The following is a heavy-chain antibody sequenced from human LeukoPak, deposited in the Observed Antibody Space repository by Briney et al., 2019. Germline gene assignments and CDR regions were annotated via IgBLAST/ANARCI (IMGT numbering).Heavy chain of an antibody. J-gene: IGHJ4*02. V-gene: IGHV1-2*02. Sequence: ASVKVSCKASGYTFTGYYMRWVRQAPGQGLEWMGWINPDSSGTNYAQKFQGRVTMTRDTSISTAYMELSRLRSDDTAVYYCARVPRGVAAGYYFDCWGQGILVTVSS. CDR1: GYTFTGYY. CDR3: ARVPRGVAAGYYFDC. CDR2: INPDSSGT. D-gene: IGHD6-13*01.